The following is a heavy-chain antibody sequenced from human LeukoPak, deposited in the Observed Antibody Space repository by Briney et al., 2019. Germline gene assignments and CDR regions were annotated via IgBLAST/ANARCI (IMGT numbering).Heavy chain of an antibody. J-gene: IGHJ4*02. CDR3: ARGRREGDSSGYSDY. D-gene: IGHD3-22*01. CDR1: GGSISSGDYY. Sequence: PSETLSLTCTVSGGSISSGDYYWSWIRQPPGKGLEWIGYIYYSGSTYYNPSLKSRVTISVDTSKNQFSLKLSSVTAADTAVYYCARGRREGDSSGYSDYWGQGTLVTVSS. CDR2: IYYSGST. V-gene: IGHV4-30-4*08.